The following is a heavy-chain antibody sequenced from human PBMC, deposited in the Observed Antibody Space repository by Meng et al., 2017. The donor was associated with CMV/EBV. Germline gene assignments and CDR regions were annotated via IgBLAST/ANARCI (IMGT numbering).Heavy chain of an antibody. CDR2: ISISSSYI. Sequence: GEFPKIFRAASGFTFSSYSMNWVRQAPGKGLEWVSSISISSSYIYYTDSVKGRFTIPRDNAKNSLYLQMNSLRAEDTAVYYCAGDLFGQYYDFWSGYYCYYYGMDVWGQGTTVTVSS. V-gene: IGHV3-21*01. D-gene: IGHD3-3*01. CDR3: AGDLFGQYYDFWSGYYCYYYGMDV. CDR1: GFTFSSYS. J-gene: IGHJ6*02.